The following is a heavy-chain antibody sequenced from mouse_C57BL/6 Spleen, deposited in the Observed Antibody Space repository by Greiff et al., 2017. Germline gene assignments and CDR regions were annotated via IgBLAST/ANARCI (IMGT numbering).Heavy chain of an antibody. V-gene: IGHV1-42*01. Sequence: EVQLQQSGPELVKPGASVKISCKASGYSFTGYYMNWVKQSPEKSLEWIGEINPSTGGTTYNQKFKAKATLTVDKSSSTAYMQLKSLTSEDSAVYYCARRRFMITTGDYFDYWGQGTTLTVSS. CDR3: ARRRFMITTGDYFDY. CDR2: INPSTGGT. D-gene: IGHD2-4*01. J-gene: IGHJ2*01. CDR1: GYSFTGYY.